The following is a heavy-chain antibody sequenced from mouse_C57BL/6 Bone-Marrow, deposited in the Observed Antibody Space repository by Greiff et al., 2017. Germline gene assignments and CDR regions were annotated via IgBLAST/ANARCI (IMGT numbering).Heavy chain of an antibody. D-gene: IGHD2-4*01. J-gene: IGHJ4*01. Sequence: VQRVESGPELVKPGASVKISCKASGYSFTSYYIHWVKQRPGQGLEWIGWIYPGSGNTKYNEKFKGKATLTADTSSSTAYMQLSSLTSEDSAVYYCARCGDYDELLAMDYWGQGTSVTVSS. CDR2: IYPGSGNT. CDR1: GYSFTSYY. V-gene: IGHV1-66*01. CDR3: ARCGDYDELLAMDY.